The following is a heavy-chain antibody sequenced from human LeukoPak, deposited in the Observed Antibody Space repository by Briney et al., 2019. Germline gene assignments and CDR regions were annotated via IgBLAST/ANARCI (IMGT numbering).Heavy chain of an antibody. D-gene: IGHD7-27*01. Sequence: PSETLSLTCTVSGGSISSSSYYWGWIRQPPGKGLEWIGSIYYSGSTYYNPSLKSRATISVDTSKNQFSLKLSSVTAADTAVYYCAIGLGNAFDIWGQGTMVTVSS. J-gene: IGHJ3*02. CDR3: AIGLGNAFDI. CDR2: IYYSGST. V-gene: IGHV4-39*01. CDR1: GGSISSSSYY.